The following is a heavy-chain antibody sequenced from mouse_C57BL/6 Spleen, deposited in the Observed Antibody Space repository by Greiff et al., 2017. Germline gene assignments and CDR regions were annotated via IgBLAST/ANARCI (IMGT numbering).Heavy chain of an antibody. Sequence: VQLQQSGAELVRPGASVTLSCKASGYTFTDYEMHWVKQTPVHGLEWIGAIDPETGGTAYNQKFKGKAILTADKSSSTAYMERRSLTSEDSAVYYCTTLFYYYGSFDYWGQGTTLTVSS. D-gene: IGHD1-1*01. CDR3: TTLFYYYGSFDY. J-gene: IGHJ2*01. CDR2: IDPETGGT. CDR1: GYTFTDYE. V-gene: IGHV1-15*01.